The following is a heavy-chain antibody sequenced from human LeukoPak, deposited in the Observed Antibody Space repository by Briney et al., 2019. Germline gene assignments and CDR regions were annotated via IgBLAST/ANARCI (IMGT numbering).Heavy chain of an antibody. Sequence: GGSLRLSCSASGFTFSNYWMTWVRQSPGKGLEWAAIIKHDGSDKYCVDSVKGRFTISRDNAKNSLYLQMSSLRAEDTAVYYCARGGHRQKEFWGQGTLVTVSS. D-gene: IGHD3-10*01. CDR1: GFTFSNYW. V-gene: IGHV3-7*01. J-gene: IGHJ4*02. CDR3: ARGGHRQKEF. CDR2: IKHDGSDK.